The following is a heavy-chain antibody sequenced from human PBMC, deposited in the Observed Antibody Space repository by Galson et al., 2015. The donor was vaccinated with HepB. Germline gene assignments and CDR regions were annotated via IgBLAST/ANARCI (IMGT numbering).Heavy chain of an antibody. V-gene: IGHV3-11*06. J-gene: IGHJ4*02. Sequence: SLRLSCAASGFTFSDYYMSWIRQAPGKGLEWVSYISSSSSYTNYADSVKGRFTISRDNAKNSLYLQMNSLRAEDTAVYYCARQDILTGPYDYWGQGTLVTVSS. D-gene: IGHD3-9*01. CDR3: ARQDILTGPYDY. CDR1: GFTFSDYY. CDR2: ISSSSSYT.